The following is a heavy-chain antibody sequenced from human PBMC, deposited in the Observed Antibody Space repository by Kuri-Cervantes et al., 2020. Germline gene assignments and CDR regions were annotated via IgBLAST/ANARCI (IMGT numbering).Heavy chain of an antibody. J-gene: IGHJ6*02. CDR3: ARLKVHTAMEQTYYYYGMDV. Sequence: GESLKISCAVSGFTFSDYYMSWIRQAPGKGLEWVSYISSSGSTIYYADSVKGRFTISRDNAKNSLYLQMNSLRAEDTAVYYCARLKVHTAMEQTYYYYGMDVWGQGTTVTVSS. CDR1: GFTFSDYY. V-gene: IGHV3-11*01. D-gene: IGHD5-18*01. CDR2: ISSSGSTI.